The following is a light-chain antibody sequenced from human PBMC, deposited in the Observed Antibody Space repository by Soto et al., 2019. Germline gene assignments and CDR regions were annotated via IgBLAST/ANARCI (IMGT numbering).Light chain of an antibody. Sequence: EIVLTQSPSTLSLSPGERATLSCRASQSVSTNLVWYQQTPGQAPRLLIYDASNRATGIPDRFSGSGSGTDFTLTINRLEPEDFAVYYCQQYGSSPPTFGQGTKVDIK. V-gene: IGKV3-20*01. CDR1: QSVSTN. CDR3: QQYGSSPPT. CDR2: DAS. J-gene: IGKJ1*01.